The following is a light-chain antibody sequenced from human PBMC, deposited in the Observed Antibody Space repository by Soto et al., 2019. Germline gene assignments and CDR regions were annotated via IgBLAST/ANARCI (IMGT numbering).Light chain of an antibody. Sequence: QYVLTQPRSVSGSPGQSVTISCTGTSNDVGGYNYVSWYQQHPGKAPKVMIYDVSERPSGVPDRFSGSKSGNTASLTISGLQAEDEADYYCCSYAGSPRYVFGTGTKLTVL. CDR2: DVS. V-gene: IGLV2-11*01. CDR1: SNDVGGYNY. CDR3: CSYAGSPRYV. J-gene: IGLJ1*01.